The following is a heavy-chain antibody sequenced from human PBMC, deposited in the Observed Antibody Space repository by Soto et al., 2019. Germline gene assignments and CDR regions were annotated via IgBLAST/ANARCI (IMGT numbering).Heavy chain of an antibody. CDR3: TAAVVALYYFDY. Sequence: EVQLVESGGGLVKPGGSLRLSCAASGFTFSNAWMNWVRQAPGKGLEWVGRIKSKTDGGTTDYAAPVKGRFTISRDDSKNTLYLQMNSLKTEDTAVYYCTAAVVALYYFDYWGQGTLVTVSS. V-gene: IGHV3-15*07. CDR1: GFTFSNAW. J-gene: IGHJ4*02. CDR2: IKSKTDGGTT. D-gene: IGHD2-15*01.